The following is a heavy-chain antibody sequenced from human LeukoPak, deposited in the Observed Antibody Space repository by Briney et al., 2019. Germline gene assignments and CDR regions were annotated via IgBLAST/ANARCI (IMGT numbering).Heavy chain of an antibody. CDR2: IYYSGST. CDR3: ARTTVDGVSYFYG. Sequence: SETLSLTCTVYAGSISNYYWSSIRQPPGKGLEWIGYIYYSGSTNYNPSLKSRLTISVNTSKSQFSLKLSSVTAADTAVYYWARTTVDGVSYFYGWGQGTLVTVSS. V-gene: IGHV4-59*08. D-gene: IGHD4-17*01. CDR1: AGSISNYY. J-gene: IGHJ4*02.